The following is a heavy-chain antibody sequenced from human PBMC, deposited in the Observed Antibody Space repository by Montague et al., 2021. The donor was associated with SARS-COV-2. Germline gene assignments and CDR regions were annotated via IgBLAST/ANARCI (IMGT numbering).Heavy chain of an antibody. Sequence: SETLSLTCSVFGGSITNYFWGWIRQSPGKGLEWVGYMHSTGSTAYNPSLKSRVIISVDTSKTQISLKLSSVSAADTALYYCARAVVGAKTATIESWGQGTLVTVSS. CDR3: ARAVVGAKTATIES. CDR1: GGSITNYF. CDR2: MHSTGST. J-gene: IGHJ4*02. V-gene: IGHV4-59*01. D-gene: IGHD2-15*01.